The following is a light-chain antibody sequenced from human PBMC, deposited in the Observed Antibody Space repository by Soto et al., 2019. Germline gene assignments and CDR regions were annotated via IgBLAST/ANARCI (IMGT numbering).Light chain of an antibody. J-gene: IGLJ1*01. V-gene: IGLV2-14*01. CDR3: SSYTSSSTQDV. CDR1: SSDVGGYNY. Sequence: QSVLTQPASVSGSPGQSITISCTGTSSDVGGYNYVSWYQQHPGKAPKLMIYDVSNRPSGVSNRFSGSKSGNTASLTISGLQAEDEADYYCSSYTSSSTQDVFGTGNKVTVL. CDR2: DVS.